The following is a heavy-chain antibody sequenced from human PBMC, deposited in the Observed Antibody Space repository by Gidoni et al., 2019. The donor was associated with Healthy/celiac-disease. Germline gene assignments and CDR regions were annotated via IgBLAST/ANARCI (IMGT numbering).Heavy chain of an antibody. CDR2: IYSGGST. V-gene: IGHV3-53*02. J-gene: IGHJ4*02. D-gene: IGHD5-18*01. CDR3: AREHGYSLDY. CDR1: GFTVSSNY. Sequence: EVQLVETGGGLIQPGGSLRLSCAASGFTVSSNYMSWVRQAPGKWLEWVSVIYSGGSTYYADSVKGRFTIDRDNSKKTLYIQMNSLRAEDTAVYYCAREHGYSLDYWGQGTLVTVSS.